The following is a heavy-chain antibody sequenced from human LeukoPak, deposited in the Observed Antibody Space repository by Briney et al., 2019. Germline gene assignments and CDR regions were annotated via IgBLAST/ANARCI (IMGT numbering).Heavy chain of an antibody. J-gene: IGHJ5*02. CDR1: GGSISSSSYY. V-gene: IGHV4-39*07. CDR2: IYYSGST. Sequence: SETLSLTCTVSGGSISSSSYYWGWIRHPPGKGLEWIGSIYYSGSTYYNPSLKSRVTISVDTSKNQFSLKLSSVTAADTAVYYCARGSSSWPLRYLNWFDPWGQGTLVTVSS. D-gene: IGHD6-13*01. CDR3: ARGSSSWPLRYLNWFDP.